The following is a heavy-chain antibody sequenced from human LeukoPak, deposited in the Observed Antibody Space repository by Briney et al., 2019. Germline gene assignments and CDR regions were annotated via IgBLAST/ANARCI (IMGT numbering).Heavy chain of an antibody. D-gene: IGHD2-15*01. CDR3: AKKGHCNGGSCFPYYFDS. J-gene: IGHJ4*02. Sequence: GGSLRLSCAASGFTFSSYAMHWVRQAPGKGLEWVAVISYDGSNKYYADSVKGRFTISRDNSKNTLYLQMNSLRAEDTAVYYCAKKGHCNGGSCFPYYFDSWGQGTLVTVSS. V-gene: IGHV3-30-3*02. CDR2: ISYDGSNK. CDR1: GFTFSSYA.